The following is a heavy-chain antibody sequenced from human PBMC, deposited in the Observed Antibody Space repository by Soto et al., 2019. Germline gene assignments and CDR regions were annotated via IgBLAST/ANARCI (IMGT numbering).Heavy chain of an antibody. CDR1: GYSFTSYW. J-gene: IGHJ6*02. V-gene: IGHV5-51*01. CDR3: ARQPGTIVYGMEV. Sequence: PGETLKISCKGSGYSFTSYWIGWVRQMPGKGLEWMGIIYPGDSDTRYSTSFQGQVTISADKSINTAYLQWSSLKASDTAMYYCARQPGTIVYGMEVWGQGTTVTVSS. D-gene: IGHD1-7*01. CDR2: IYPGDSDT.